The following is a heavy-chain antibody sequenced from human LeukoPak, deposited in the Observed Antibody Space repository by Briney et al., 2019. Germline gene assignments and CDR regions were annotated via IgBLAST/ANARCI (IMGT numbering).Heavy chain of an antibody. CDR1: DYSITSDYY. V-gene: IGHV4-38-2*02. CDR3: AREGSTSGTNWFDP. J-gene: IGHJ5*02. D-gene: IGHD3-10*01. Sequence: SETLSLTCAVSDYSITSDYYWGWIRQPPGKGLEWIGSIYHSGTTDYNPSLKSRVHRSVDQAKNQFSLKLTSVTAADTAVYYCAREGSTSGTNWFDPWGQGNLVTVSS. CDR2: IYHSGTT.